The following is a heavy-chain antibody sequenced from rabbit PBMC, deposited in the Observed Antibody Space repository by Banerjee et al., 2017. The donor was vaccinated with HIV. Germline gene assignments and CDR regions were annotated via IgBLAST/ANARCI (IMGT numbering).Heavy chain of an antibody. J-gene: IGHJ4*01. Sequence: QSLEESGGDLVKPGASLTLTCTASGFSFSNKYVMCWVRQAPGKGLEWIACINTSSGNTVYATWAKGRFTISRTSSTTVALQMTSLTAADTATYFCARDAGSSNARESFNLWGQGTLVTVS. CDR2: INTSSGNT. D-gene: IGHD4-2*01. CDR3: ARDAGSSNARESFNL. CDR1: GFSFSNKYV. V-gene: IGHV1S40*01.